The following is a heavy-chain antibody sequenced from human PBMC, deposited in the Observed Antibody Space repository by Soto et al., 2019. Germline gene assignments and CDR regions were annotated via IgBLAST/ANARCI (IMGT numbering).Heavy chain of an antibody. J-gene: IGHJ6*02. V-gene: IGHV1-3*01. D-gene: IGHD4-17*01. CDR3: ARNGNYGGNSPYYYYYGMDV. Sequence: ASVKVSCKASGYTFTSYAMHWVRQAPGQRLEWMGWINAGNGNTKYSQKFQGRVTITRDTSASTAYMELSSLRSEDTAVYYCARNGNYGGNSPYYYYYGMDVWGQGTTVTVSS. CDR2: INAGNGNT. CDR1: GYTFTSYA.